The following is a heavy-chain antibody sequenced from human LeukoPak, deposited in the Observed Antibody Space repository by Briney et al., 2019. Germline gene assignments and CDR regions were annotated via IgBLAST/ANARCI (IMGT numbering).Heavy chain of an antibody. CDR2: INHSGST. J-gene: IGHJ4*02. D-gene: IGHD2-21*02. CDR1: GGSFSGYY. V-gene: IGHV4-34*01. Sequence: SETLSLTCAVYGGSFSGYYWSWIRQPPGKGLEWIGEINHSGSTNYNPSLKSRVTISVDTSKNQFSLKLSSVTAADTAVYYCARGHHRVVTNYFDYWGQGTLVTVSS. CDR3: ARGHHRVVTNYFDY.